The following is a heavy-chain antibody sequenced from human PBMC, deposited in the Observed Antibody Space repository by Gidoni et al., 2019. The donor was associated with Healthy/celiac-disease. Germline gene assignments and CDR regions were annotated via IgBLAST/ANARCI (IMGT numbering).Heavy chain of an antibody. CDR1: GFTFSSYS. CDR2: ISSSSSYI. CDR3: ASSIVVVPAAMGDDY. D-gene: IGHD2-2*01. J-gene: IGHJ4*02. Sequence: EVQLVESGGGLVKPGGSLRLSCAASGFTFSSYSMNWVRQAPGKGLEWVSSISSSSSYIYYADSVKGRFTISRDNAKNSLYLQMNSLRAEDTAVYYCASSIVVVPAAMGDDYWGQGTLVTVSS. V-gene: IGHV3-21*01.